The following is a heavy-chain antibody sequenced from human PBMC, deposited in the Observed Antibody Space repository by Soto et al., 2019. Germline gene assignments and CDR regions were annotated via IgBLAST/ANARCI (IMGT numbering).Heavy chain of an antibody. CDR2: ISYDGSNQ. Sequence: PGGSLRLSCADSGFTFDTYPMHWVRQAPGKGLEWVAVISYDGSNQFYAGSVKGRFTVSRDNSKNTLYLQVNSLRNDDTAVYYCTRGLLTDFFDYWGQGALVTVSS. CDR3: TRGLLTDFFDY. J-gene: IGHJ4*02. V-gene: IGHV3-30-3*01. CDR1: GFTFDTYP.